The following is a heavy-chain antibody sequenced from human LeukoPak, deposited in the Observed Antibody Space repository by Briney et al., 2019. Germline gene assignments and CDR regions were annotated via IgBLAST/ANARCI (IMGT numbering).Heavy chain of an antibody. CDR1: CYSISNGYY. CDR3: ARRHSSGWFYY. V-gene: IGHV4-38-2*02. D-gene: IGHD6-19*01. CDR2: IYRSGST. Sequence: PSETLSLTYTVACYSISNGYYWDWIRQPPGRGLEWIGNIYRSGSTSYNPSLKSRVTISVDTSKNQFSLKVNSVTAADTAVYYCARRHSSGWFYYWGQGTLVTVSS. J-gene: IGHJ4*02.